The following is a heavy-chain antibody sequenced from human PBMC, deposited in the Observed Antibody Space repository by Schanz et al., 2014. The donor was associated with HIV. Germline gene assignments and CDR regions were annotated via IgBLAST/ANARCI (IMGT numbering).Heavy chain of an antibody. Sequence: QEQLVESGGCAVQPGGSLKISCTTSGFIFGSHGMHWVRQAPGKGLEWVAVIWHDGRNKNYADSVKGRFTVSRDNSKNTLYLQLDNVRAEDTATYYCTREGNYYGGSVPGHWGQGALVSVSS. J-gene: IGHJ4*02. D-gene: IGHD2-21*01. V-gene: IGHV3-33*01. CDR2: IWHDGRNK. CDR1: GFIFGSHG. CDR3: TREGNYYGGSVPGH.